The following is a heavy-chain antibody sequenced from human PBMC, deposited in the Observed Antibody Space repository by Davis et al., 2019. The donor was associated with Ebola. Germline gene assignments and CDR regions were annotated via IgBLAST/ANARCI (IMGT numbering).Heavy chain of an antibody. V-gene: IGHV4-59*01. CDR3: ARLSPLGLRLGETYNWFDP. D-gene: IGHD3-16*01. J-gene: IGHJ5*02. CDR2: LFYGGSP. CDR1: GGSISSYY. Sequence: MPSETLSLTCTVSGGSISSYYWTWIRQPPGKGLEWMGHLFYGGSPHYNPSLKSRVTISLDTSKNQLSLRLISVTAADTAVYYCARLSPLGLRLGETYNWFDPWGPGTLVTVSS.